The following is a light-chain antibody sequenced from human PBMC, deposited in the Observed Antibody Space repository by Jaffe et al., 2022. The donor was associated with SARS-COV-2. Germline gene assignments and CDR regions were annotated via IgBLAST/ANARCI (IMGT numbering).Light chain of an antibody. J-gene: IGKJ5*01. CDR3: QQRYNWPPIT. V-gene: IGKV3-11*01. Sequence: EVVLTQSPATLSLSPGERATLSCRASQSVRNYLAWFQQKPGQAPRLLIYDTSNRATGVPARFSGSGSGTDFTLTISSLEPEDFAIYYCQQRYNWPPITFGQGTRLDIK. CDR2: DTS. CDR1: QSVRNY.